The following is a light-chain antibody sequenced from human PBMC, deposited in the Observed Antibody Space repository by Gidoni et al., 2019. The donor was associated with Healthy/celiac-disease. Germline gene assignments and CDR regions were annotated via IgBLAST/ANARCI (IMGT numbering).Light chain of an antibody. Sequence: EIVFPQSPRTLSLSPEERATLSCSASQRVSSSYLAWSQHKPGQAPRLLIYGASSRSTGIPDRLSGSGSGTDFTITISRREHEDFAVYYCQQYGSSPPMCSFGEGTKLEIK. CDR3: QQYGSSPPMCS. CDR2: GAS. V-gene: IGKV3-20*01. CDR1: QRVSSSY. J-gene: IGKJ2*04.